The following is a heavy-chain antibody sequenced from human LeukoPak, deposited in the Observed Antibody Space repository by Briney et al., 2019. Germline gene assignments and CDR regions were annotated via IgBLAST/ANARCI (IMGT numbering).Heavy chain of an antibody. D-gene: IGHD3-10*02. CDR3: AELGITMIGGV. CDR1: GFSFSSYS. V-gene: IGHV3-21*01. J-gene: IGHJ6*04. Sequence: GGSLRLSCAAYGFSFSSYSMNWVRQAPGKGLEWVSSISSSSSYIYYADSVKGRFTISRDNAKNSLYLQMNSLRAEDTAVYYCAELGITMIGGVWGKGTTVTISS. CDR2: ISSSSSYI.